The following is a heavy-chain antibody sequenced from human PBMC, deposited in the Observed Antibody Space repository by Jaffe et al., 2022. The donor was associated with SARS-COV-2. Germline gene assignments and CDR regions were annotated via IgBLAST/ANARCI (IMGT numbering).Heavy chain of an antibody. V-gene: IGHV4-61*02. Sequence: QVQLQESGPGLVKPSQTLSLTCTVSGGSISSGSYYWSWIRQPAGKGLEWIGRIYTSGSTNYNPSLKSRVTISVDTSKNQFSLKLSSVTAADTAVYYCARGTTYYYDSSGPYDAFDIWGQGTMVTVSS. J-gene: IGHJ3*02. CDR1: GGSISSGSYY. CDR2: IYTSGST. D-gene: IGHD3-22*01. CDR3: ARGTTYYYDSSGPYDAFDI.